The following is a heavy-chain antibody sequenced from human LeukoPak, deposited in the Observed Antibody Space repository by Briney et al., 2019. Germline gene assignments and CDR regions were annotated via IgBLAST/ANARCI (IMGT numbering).Heavy chain of an antibody. CDR2: IIPIFGTA. CDR3: ARDQGSHFEGFYCYGMDV. Sequence: SVKVSCKASGGTFSSYAISWVRQAPGQGLEWMGGIIPIFGTANYAQKFQGRVTITADESTSTAYMELSSLRSEDTAVYYCARDQGSHFEGFYCYGMDVWGQGTTVTVSS. J-gene: IGHJ6*02. CDR1: GGTFSSYA. V-gene: IGHV1-69*13. D-gene: IGHD2/OR15-2a*01.